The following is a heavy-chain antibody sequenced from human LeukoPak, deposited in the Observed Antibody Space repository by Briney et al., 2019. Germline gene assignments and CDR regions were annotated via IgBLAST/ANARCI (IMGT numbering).Heavy chain of an antibody. Sequence: GGSLRLSCAASGFTFSSYGMHWVRQAPGKGLKWVAVISYDGSNKYYADSVKGRFTISRDNSKNTLYLQMNSLRAEDTAVYYCAKDYGDSIFDYWGQGTLVTVSS. CDR2: ISYDGSNK. D-gene: IGHD4-17*01. V-gene: IGHV3-30*18. J-gene: IGHJ4*02. CDR3: AKDYGDSIFDY. CDR1: GFTFSSYG.